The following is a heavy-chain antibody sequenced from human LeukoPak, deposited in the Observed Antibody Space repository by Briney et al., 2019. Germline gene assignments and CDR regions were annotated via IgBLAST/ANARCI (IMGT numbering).Heavy chain of an antibody. V-gene: IGHV3-7*01. D-gene: IGHD5-12*01. Sequence: PGGSLRLSCAASGFTFSSYWMSWVRQAPGKGLEWVANIKQDGSEKYYVDSVKGRFTISRNNAKNSLYLQMNSLRAEDTAVYYCAREPTVATPNYYYYMDVWGKGTTVTVSS. CDR2: IKQDGSEK. CDR3: AREPTVATPNYYYYMDV. J-gene: IGHJ6*03. CDR1: GFTFSSYW.